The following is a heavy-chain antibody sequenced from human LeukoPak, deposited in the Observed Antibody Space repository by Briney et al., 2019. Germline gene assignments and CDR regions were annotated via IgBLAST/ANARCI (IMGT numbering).Heavy chain of an antibody. CDR2: MFYSGNT. V-gene: IGHV4-4*07. J-gene: IGHJ4*02. CDR3: ARSAAGTADFDY. D-gene: IGHD1-1*01. CDR1: GASITSYH. Sequence: SETLSLTCTVSGASITSYHWSWIRQPAGKGLEWIGRMFYSGNTDYNPSLKSRLTMSIDTSKNQFSLKLSSVTAADTAVYYCARSAAGTADFDYWGQGTLVTVSS.